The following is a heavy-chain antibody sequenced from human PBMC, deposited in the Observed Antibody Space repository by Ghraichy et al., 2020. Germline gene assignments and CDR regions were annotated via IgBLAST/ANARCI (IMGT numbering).Heavy chain of an antibody. V-gene: IGHV3-30*02. Sequence: GGSLRLSCTASGFTFSSYNMHWLCQAPGKGLEWVALVRHDRNDNNYADSVKGRFTISRDNSKKTLYLQMNSLTEEDTAVYYCAKDANWAFDRWGQGTLVTVPS. CDR3: AKDANWAFDR. D-gene: IGHD1-1*01. J-gene: IGHJ4*02. CDR1: GFTFSSYN. CDR2: VRHDRNDN.